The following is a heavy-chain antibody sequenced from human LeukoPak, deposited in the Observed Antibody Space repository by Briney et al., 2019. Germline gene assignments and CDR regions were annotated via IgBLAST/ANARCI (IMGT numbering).Heavy chain of an antibody. CDR3: ARDDYGDPVGYFDY. Sequence: GASVKVSCKASGYTFTSYGISWVRQAPGQGLEWMGWISAYNGNTNYAQKLQGRVTMTTDTSTSTAYMELRSLRSDDTAVYYCARDDYGDPVGYFDYWGQGTLVTVSS. CDR2: ISAYNGNT. D-gene: IGHD4-17*01. J-gene: IGHJ4*02. CDR1: GYTFTSYG. V-gene: IGHV1-18*01.